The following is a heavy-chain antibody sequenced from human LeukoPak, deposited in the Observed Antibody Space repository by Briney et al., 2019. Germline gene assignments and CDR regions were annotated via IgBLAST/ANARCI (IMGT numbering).Heavy chain of an antibody. CDR3: ARGMATIPPLY. V-gene: IGHV1-3*01. Sequence: ASVKVSCKASGYTFTSYAIHWVRQAPGQRLEWMGWINAGNGNTKYSQKFQGRVTITRDTSASTAYMELSSLRSEDTAVYYCARGMATIPPLYWGQGTLVTVSS. J-gene: IGHJ4*02. CDR2: INAGNGNT. D-gene: IGHD5-24*01. CDR1: GYTFTSYA.